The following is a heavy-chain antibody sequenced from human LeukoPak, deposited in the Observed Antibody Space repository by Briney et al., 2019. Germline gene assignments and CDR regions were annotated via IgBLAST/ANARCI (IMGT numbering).Heavy chain of an antibody. CDR3: ATEVVTYGDSAKYFNY. J-gene: IGHJ4*02. D-gene: IGHD4-17*01. Sequence: GASVKVSCKVSGYTLTELSMHWVRQAPGKGLEWMGGFDPEDGETIYAQKFQGRVTMTEDTSTDTAYMELSSLRSEDTAVYYCATEVVTYGDSAKYFNYWGQGTLVTVSS. CDR2: FDPEDGET. V-gene: IGHV1-24*01. CDR1: GYTLTELS.